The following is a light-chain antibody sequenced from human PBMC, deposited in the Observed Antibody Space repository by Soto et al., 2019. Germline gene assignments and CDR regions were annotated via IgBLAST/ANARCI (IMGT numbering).Light chain of an antibody. CDR3: QQYGVSPMYT. CDR2: GAS. J-gene: IGKJ2*01. CDR1: QSVRDSR. V-gene: IGKV3-20*01. Sequence: EIVLTQSPGTLSLSPGERATLSCRASQSVRDSRLAWYQQKPGQGPRLLIYGASSRVTGIPDRFSGSGSGTDFTLTITRLEPEDVAVYYCQQYGVSPMYTFGQGTKLEVK.